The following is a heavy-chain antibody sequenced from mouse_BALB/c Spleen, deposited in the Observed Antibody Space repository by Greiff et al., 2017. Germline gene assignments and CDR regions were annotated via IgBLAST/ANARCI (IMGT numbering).Heavy chain of an antibody. CDR3: ARDVDYRYDVGAMDY. Sequence: QVQLKESGPGLVAPSQTLSITCTVSGFSLTSYGVHWVRQPPGKGLEWLGVIWAGGSTNYNSALMSRLSISKDNSKSQVFLKMNSLQTDDTAMYYGARDVDYRYDVGAMDYWGQGTSVTVSS. J-gene: IGHJ4*01. V-gene: IGHV2-9*02. CDR2: IWAGGST. CDR1: GFSLTSYG. D-gene: IGHD2-14*01.